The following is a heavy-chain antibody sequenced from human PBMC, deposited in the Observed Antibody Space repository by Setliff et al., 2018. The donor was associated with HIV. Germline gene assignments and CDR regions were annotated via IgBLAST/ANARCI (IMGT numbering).Heavy chain of an antibody. D-gene: IGHD3-10*01. CDR1: GFSVNSNY. Sequence: GGSLRLSCVASGFSVNSNYMSWVRQAPGKRLEWVSIIYDGGTTYYGDSVKGRFSISRDYSKNTLYLQMNSLRAEDTAMYYCARGASGEYYFDYWGQGTPVTVSS. J-gene: IGHJ4*02. CDR3: ARGASGEYYFDY. CDR2: IYDGGTT. V-gene: IGHV3-53*01.